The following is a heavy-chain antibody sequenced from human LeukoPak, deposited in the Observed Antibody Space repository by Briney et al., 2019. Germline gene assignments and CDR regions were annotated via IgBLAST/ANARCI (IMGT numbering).Heavy chain of an antibody. V-gene: IGHV4-30-2*01. J-gene: IGHJ6*03. CDR2: IYHSGST. CDR3: AREGTSQYYYYYYYMDV. D-gene: IGHD2-2*01. Sequence: SETLPLTCTVSGGSISSGGYYWSWIRQPPGKGLEWIGYIYHSGSTYYNPSLKSRVTISVDRSKNQFSLKLSSVTAADAAVYYCAREGTSQYYYYYYYMDVWGKGTTVTVSS. CDR1: GGSISSGGYY.